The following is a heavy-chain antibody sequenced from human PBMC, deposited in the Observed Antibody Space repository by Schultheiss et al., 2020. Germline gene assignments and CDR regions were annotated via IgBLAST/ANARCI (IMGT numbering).Heavy chain of an antibody. CDR3: AKGRTYYYDSSGYYSLFDY. D-gene: IGHD3-22*01. V-gene: IGHV3-23*01. CDR1: GFTFSSYA. Sequence: GGSLRLSCAASGFTFSSYAMSWVRQAPGKGLEWVSAISGSGGSTYYADSVKGRFTISRDNSKNTLYLQMNSLRAEDTAVYYCAKGRTYYYDSSGYYSLFDYWGQGTLV. CDR2: ISGSGGST. J-gene: IGHJ4*02.